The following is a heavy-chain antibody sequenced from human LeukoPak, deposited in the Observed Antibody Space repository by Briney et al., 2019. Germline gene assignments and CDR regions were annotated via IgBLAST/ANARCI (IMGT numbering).Heavy chain of an antibody. D-gene: IGHD3-16*01. CDR2: IYPADSDT. J-gene: IGHJ4*02. CDR3: KGNLSRGRDLNYVYD. Sequence: GESLKISCKGSGYRFTNYHIGWVRQMPGKGLEWMGIIYPADSDTRYRPTFRGQVTISVDKSINTAYLQWSSLKASDTAMYYCKGNLSRGRDLNYVYDLGQGTLIP. V-gene: IGHV5-51*01. CDR1: GYRFTNYH.